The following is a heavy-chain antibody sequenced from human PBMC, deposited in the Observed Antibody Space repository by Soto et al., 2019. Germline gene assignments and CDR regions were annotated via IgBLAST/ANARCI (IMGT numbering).Heavy chain of an antibody. CDR1: GGTFSSYA. J-gene: IGHJ4*02. Sequence: QVQLVQSGAEVKKPGSSLKVSCKASGGTFSSYAISWVRQAPGQGLEWMGGIIPIFGTANYAQKFQGRVTIAADESTSPGYMELSSLRSEGTAVYYCARAKRGWLQLFDYWGQGTLVTVSS. D-gene: IGHD1-1*01. V-gene: IGHV1-69*01. CDR3: ARAKRGWLQLFDY. CDR2: IIPIFGTA.